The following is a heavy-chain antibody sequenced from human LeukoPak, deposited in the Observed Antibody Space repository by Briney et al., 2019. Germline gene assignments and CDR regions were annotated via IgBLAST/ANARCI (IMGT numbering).Heavy chain of an antibody. D-gene: IGHD3-3*01. CDR2: IRSKAYGGTT. J-gene: IGHJ6*03. CDR3: TRTETASYYDFWSGSYYYYYMDV. CDR1: GFTFGDYA. V-gene: IGHV3-49*04. Sequence: GGSLRLPCTASGFTFGDYAMSWVRQAPGKGLEWVGFIRSKAYGGTTEYAASVKGKFTISRDDSKSIAYLQMNSLKTEDTAVYYCTRTETASYYDFWSGSYYYYYMDVWGKGTTVTVSS.